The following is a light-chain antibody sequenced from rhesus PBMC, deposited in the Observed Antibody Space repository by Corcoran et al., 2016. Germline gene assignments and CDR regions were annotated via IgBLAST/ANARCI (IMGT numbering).Light chain of an antibody. V-gene: IGKV3-42*03. Sequence: ELVMTQSPVTLSLSPGERATLSCRASQSVSICSASYQHKPGQAPTLLIYGASIRATGIPDRCRGNGSGIEFRLTIHSLGTEDFAVYCCQQYSNWPDSFSQGTKVEIE. CDR3: QQYSNWPDS. J-gene: IGKJ2*01. CDR1: QSVSIC. CDR2: GAS.